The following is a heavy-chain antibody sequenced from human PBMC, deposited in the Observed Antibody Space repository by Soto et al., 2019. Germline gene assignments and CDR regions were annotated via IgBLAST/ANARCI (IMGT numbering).Heavy chain of an antibody. J-gene: IGHJ4*02. V-gene: IGHV3-15*07. Sequence: EVQLVESGGGLVRPGGSLRLSCVASGFTFNNAWMNWVRQAPGKGLEWVGRLRSKADGGTIDYAAHVKDRFTISRDDSKNTLHRQMNSLKTEDAAVYYCTREPDYSNYFEYWGQGTLVTVSS. CDR2: LRSKADGGTI. D-gene: IGHD4-4*01. CDR3: TREPDYSNYFEY. CDR1: GFTFNNAW.